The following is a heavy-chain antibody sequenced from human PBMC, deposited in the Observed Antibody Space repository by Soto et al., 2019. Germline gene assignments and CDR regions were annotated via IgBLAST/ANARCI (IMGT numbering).Heavy chain of an antibody. CDR3: ARGTPAAGTDYYYYMDV. Sequence: ASVKVSCKASGYAFTSYAMHWVRQAPGQRLEWMGWINAGNGNTKYSQKFQGRVTITRDTSASTAYMELSSLRSEDTAVYYCARGTPAAGTDYYYYMDVWGKGTTVTVSS. D-gene: IGHD6-13*01. CDR2: INAGNGNT. V-gene: IGHV1-3*01. CDR1: GYAFTSYA. J-gene: IGHJ6*03.